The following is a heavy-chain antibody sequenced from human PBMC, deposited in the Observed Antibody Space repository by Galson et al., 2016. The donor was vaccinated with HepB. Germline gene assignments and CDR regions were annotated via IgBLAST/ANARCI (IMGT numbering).Heavy chain of an antibody. CDR1: GYNSGNTYF. CDR3: ARQVGASKVDGIDY. CDR2: IYDSATS. V-gene: IGHV4-39*01. D-gene: IGHD1-26*01. Sequence: ETLSLTCTVSGYNSGNTYFWGWIRQPPGKGLEWIASIYDSATSHHNPSLKSRVTISIDTTKNQFSLKLSSVTAADTAVYYCARQVGASKVDGIDYWGQGALVTVSS. J-gene: IGHJ4*02.